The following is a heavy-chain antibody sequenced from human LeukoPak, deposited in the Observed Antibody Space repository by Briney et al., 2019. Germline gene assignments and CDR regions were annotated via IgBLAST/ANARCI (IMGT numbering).Heavy chain of an antibody. V-gene: IGHV4-34*01. CDR2: INHSGST. D-gene: IGHD3-10*01. J-gene: IGHJ4*02. Sequence: SETLSLTCAVYGGSFSGYYWSWIRQPPGKGLEWIGEINHSGSTNYNPSLKSRVTISVDTSKNQFSLKLSSVTAADTAVYYCARDRGVYYYGSGSYGYWGQGTLVTVSS. CDR1: GGSFSGYY. CDR3: ARDRGVYYYGSGSYGY.